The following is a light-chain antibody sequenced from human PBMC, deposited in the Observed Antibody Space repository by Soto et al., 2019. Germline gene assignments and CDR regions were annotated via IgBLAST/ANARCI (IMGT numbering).Light chain of an antibody. J-gene: IGLJ1*01. CDR3: ETWDSNIHV. Sequence: HPELNHSSSATASLRSSVKLICTLSSGHSSYIIAWHQQQPGKAPRYLMKLEGSGSYKKGSGVPDRFSGSSSGADRYLTISNLQSEDEADYYCETWDSNIHVFGTGTKVTVL. CDR1: SGHSSYI. CDR2: LEGSGSY. V-gene: IGLV4-60*03.